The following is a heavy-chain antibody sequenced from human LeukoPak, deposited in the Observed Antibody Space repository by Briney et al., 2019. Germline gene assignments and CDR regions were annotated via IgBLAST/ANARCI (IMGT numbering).Heavy chain of an antibody. V-gene: IGHV3-30*18. CDR1: GFTFSSYG. Sequence: GGSLRLSCAPSGFTFSSYGMHWVRQAPGKGLGWVAVISYDGSNKYYADSVKGRFTISRDHSKNTMYQQMNSMRAEDTAVDYCAKDPQWGYYGSGSPDYWGQGTLVIVSS. CDR2: ISYDGSNK. D-gene: IGHD3-10*01. J-gene: IGHJ4*02. CDR3: AKDPQWGYYGSGSPDY.